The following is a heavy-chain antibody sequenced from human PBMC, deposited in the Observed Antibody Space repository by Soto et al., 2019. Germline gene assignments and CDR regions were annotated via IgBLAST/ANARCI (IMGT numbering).Heavy chain of an antibody. V-gene: IGHV5-10-1*01. CDR3: ARPSVTGTWVMAV. D-gene: IGHD1-20*01. J-gene: IGHJ6*02. CDR1: GYSFTNYW. Sequence: ISCKGSGYSFTNYWITWVRKMPGKGLEWMGRIDPSDSYINYSPSFQRHVTISVDKSISTAYLQWSSLKASDTAIYYCARPSVTGTWVMAVWGQGTTVTVSS. CDR2: IDPSDSYI.